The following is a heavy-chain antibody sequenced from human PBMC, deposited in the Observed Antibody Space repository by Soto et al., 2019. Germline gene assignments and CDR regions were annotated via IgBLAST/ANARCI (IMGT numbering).Heavy chain of an antibody. CDR2: ISSSSSTI. CDR3: ARMTTVTFPDYDYYMDV. V-gene: IGHV3-48*01. Sequence: EVQLVESGGGLVQPGGSLRLSCAASGFTFSSYSMNWVRQAPGKGLEWVSYISSSSSTIYYADSVKGRFTISRDNAKNSLYLQMNSLRAEDTAVYYCARMTTVTFPDYDYYMDVWGKGTTVTVSS. D-gene: IGHD4-4*01. J-gene: IGHJ6*03. CDR1: GFTFSSYS.